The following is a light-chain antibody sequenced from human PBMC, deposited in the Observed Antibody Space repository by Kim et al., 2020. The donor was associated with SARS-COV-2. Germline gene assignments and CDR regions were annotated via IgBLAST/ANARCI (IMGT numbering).Light chain of an antibody. CDR2: KDN. V-gene: IGLV3-1*01. CDR3: QAWDSSTSSWV. Sequence: SYELTQPPSVSVSTGQTASITCSGDELGDKYVCWYQQKPGQSPVLVIYKDNKWPSGIPERFSGSNSGNTATLTISGNQALDEGDYYCQAWDSSTSSWVFGGGTQLTVL. J-gene: IGLJ3*02. CDR1: ELGDKY.